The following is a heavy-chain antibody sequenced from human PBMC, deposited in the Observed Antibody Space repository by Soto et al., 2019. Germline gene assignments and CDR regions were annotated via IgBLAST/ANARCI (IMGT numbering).Heavy chain of an antibody. CDR2: INHSGST. CDR1: GGSFSGYY. Sequence: SETLSLTCAVYGGSFSGYYWSWIRQPPGKGLEWIGEINHSGSTNYNPSLKSRVTISVDTSKNQFSLKLSSVTAADTAVYYCARTATVTLYYFDYWGQGTLVTVSS. V-gene: IGHV4-34*01. CDR3: ARTATVTLYYFDY. J-gene: IGHJ4*02. D-gene: IGHD4-17*01.